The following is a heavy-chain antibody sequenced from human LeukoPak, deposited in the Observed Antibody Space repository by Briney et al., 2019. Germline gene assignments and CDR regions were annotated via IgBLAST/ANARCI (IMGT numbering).Heavy chain of an antibody. D-gene: IGHD3-22*01. V-gene: IGHV1-18*01. Sequence: GASVKVSCKASGYTFTSYGIGWVRQAPGQGLEWMGWISAYNGNTNYAQKLQGRVTMTTDTSTSTAYMELRSLRSDDTAVYYCARLLRSTDYYDSNGAFDIWGQGTMVTVSS. CDR3: ARLLRSTDYYDSNGAFDI. CDR1: GYTFTSYG. J-gene: IGHJ3*02. CDR2: ISAYNGNT.